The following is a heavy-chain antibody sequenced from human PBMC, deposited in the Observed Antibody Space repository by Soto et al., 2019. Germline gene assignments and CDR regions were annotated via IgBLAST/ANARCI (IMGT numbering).Heavy chain of an antibody. CDR1: GFTLTNYW. Sequence: GGSLRLSCAASGFTLTNYWMTWVRQAPGKGLEWVANINEDESERNYVDSVKGRFTISRDNAKNSLYLQMNSLRAEDTAIYYCARDTTPSDSRAWYDALDIWGQGTMVTVSS. V-gene: IGHV3-7*05. CDR3: ARDTTPSDSRAWYDALDI. D-gene: IGHD6-19*01. J-gene: IGHJ3*02. CDR2: INEDESER.